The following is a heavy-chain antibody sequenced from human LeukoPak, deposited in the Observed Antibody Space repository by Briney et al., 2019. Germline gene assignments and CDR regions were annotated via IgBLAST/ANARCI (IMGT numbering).Heavy chain of an antibody. CDR2: IIPIFGTA. Sequence: RASVKVSCKASGGTFSSYAISWVRQAPGQGLEWMGGIIPIFGTANYAQKFQGRVTITADESTSTAYMELSSLRSEDTAVYYCATRPSLGGAITFADYWGQGTLVTVSS. CDR3: ATRPSLGGAITFADY. J-gene: IGHJ4*02. V-gene: IGHV1-69*13. CDR1: GGTFSSYA. D-gene: IGHD3-16*02.